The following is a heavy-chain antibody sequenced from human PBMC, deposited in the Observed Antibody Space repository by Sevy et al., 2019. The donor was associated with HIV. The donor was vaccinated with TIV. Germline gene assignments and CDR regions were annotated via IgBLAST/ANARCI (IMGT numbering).Heavy chain of an antibody. CDR2: IRFDGSIK. CDR1: GFTFSTYG. V-gene: IGHV3-30*02. J-gene: IGHJ6*02. D-gene: IGHD2-2*01. Sequence: GGSLRLSCAASGFTFSTYGMHWVRQAPGKGLEWVAFIRFDGSIKYYTDSVKGRLTSSRDNSKNTLYLQMNSLRAEDTAVYFCAKVLHIVEIPAAIDYYYGMDVWGQGTTVTVSS. CDR3: AKVLHIVEIPAAIDYYYGMDV.